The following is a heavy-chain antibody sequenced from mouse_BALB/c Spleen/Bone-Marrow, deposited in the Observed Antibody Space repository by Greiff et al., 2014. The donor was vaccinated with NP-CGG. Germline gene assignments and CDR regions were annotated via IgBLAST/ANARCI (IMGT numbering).Heavy chain of an antibody. CDR2: IDPANGNT. CDR3: ALYYYGSSGFAY. J-gene: IGHJ3*01. V-gene: IGHV14-3*02. CDR1: GFNIKDTY. D-gene: IGHD1-1*01. Sequence: EVQLQQSGAELVKPGASVKLSCTASGFNIKDTYMHWVKQRPEQGLEWIGRIDPANGNTKYDPKFQGKATITADTSSNTAYLQLSSLTSEDTVVYYCALYYYGSSGFAYWGQGTLVTVSA.